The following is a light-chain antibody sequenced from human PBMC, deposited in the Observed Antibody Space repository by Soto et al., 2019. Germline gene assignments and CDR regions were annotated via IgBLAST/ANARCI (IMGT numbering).Light chain of an antibody. J-gene: IGKJ4*01. V-gene: IGKV3-15*01. CDR3: QQYKNWPPLT. CDR1: QSVSYN. CDR2: GAF. Sequence: EIVMTQSPATLSVSPGERATLSCRASQSVSYNLAWYQQKPGQGPRLLISGAFTRATGIPARFSGSGSGTEFTLTISSLQSEDFGVYYCQQYKNWPPLTFGGGTKVEIK.